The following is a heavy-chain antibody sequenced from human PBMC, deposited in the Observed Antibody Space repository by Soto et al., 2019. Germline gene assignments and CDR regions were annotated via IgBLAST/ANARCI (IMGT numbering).Heavy chain of an antibody. V-gene: IGHV4-34*01. Sequence: SETLSLTCAVYGWSFSGYYWSWIRQPPGKGLEWIGEINHSGSTNYNPSLKSRVTISVDTSKNQFSLKLSSVTAADTAVYYCARANVVVPAAIYELWYDPWGQGTLVTVSS. CDR3: ARANVVVPAAIYELWYDP. CDR2: INHSGST. D-gene: IGHD2-2*01. CDR1: GWSFSGYY. J-gene: IGHJ5*02.